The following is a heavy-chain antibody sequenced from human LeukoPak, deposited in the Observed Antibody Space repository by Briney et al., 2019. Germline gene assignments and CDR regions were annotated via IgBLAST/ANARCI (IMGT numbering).Heavy chain of an antibody. D-gene: IGHD5-12*01. V-gene: IGHV3-33*01. CDR2: IWYDGSNK. J-gene: IGHJ6*02. Sequence: GGSLRLSCAAPGFTFSSYGMHWVRQAPGKGLEWVAVIWYDGSNKYYADSVKGRFTISRDNSKNTLYLQMNSLRAEDTAVYYCARERGLRLAYYYYYGMDVWGQGTTVTVSS. CDR1: GFTFSSYG. CDR3: ARERGLRLAYYYYYGMDV.